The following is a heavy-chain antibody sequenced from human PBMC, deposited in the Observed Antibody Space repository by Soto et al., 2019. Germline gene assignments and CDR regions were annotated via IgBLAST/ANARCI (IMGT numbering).Heavy chain of an antibody. CDR2: ISSSSRDI. V-gene: IGHV3-21*01. J-gene: IGHJ6*02. D-gene: IGHD3-16*01. CDR1: GFIFSTYT. CDR3: ARGSWGGDGIDV. Sequence: LRLSCAASGFIFSTYTINWVRQAPGKGLEWVASISSSSRDIFYADSVKARFTISRDNANSSVDLQMNSLRVGDTAIYYCARGSWGGDGIDVWGQGTTVTVSS.